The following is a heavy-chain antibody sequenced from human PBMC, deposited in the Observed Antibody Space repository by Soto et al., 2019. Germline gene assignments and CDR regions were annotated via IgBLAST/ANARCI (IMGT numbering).Heavy chain of an antibody. CDR1: GFTFSSYG. CDR3: ARDCALFYYHTYMAS. Sequence: GGSLRLSCAASGFTFSSYGMHWVRQAPGKGLEWVAVIWYDGSNKYYADSVKGRFTISRDNSKNTLYLQMNSLRAEDTAVYYCARDCALFYYHTYMASGGKGSSVT. CDR2: IWYDGSNK. J-gene: IGHJ6*03. V-gene: IGHV3-33*01. D-gene: IGHD2-8*01.